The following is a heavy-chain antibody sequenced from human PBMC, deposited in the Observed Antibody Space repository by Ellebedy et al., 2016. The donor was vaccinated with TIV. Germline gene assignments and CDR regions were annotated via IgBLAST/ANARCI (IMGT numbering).Heavy chain of an antibody. CDR2: IKQDGSEK. V-gene: IGHV3-7*03. D-gene: IGHD2-15*01. CDR1: GFTFSSYW. J-gene: IGHJ2*01. CDR3: ARRVAGYFDL. Sequence: GESLKISXASSGFTFSSYWMSWVRQAPGKRLEWVANIKQDGSEKNYMNSVKGRFTISRDNGKTSLYLQMNSLRPEDTALYYCARRVAGYFDLWGRGTLVTVSS.